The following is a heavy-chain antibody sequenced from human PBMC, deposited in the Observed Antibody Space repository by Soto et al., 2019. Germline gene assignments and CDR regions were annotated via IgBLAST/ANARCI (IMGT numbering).Heavy chain of an antibody. V-gene: IGHV3-21*01. D-gene: IGHD5-12*01. CDR3: ARRLVATMEAFDY. CDR1: GFTFSFYS. CDR2: ISDSSMHI. J-gene: IGHJ4*02. Sequence: PGGSLRLSCAASGFTFSFYSMSWVRLAPGKGLEWVASISDSSMHIYYADSVKGRFTVSRDNAKRSLYLQMNSLRAEDTAVYYCARRLVATMEAFDYWGQGTLVTVSS.